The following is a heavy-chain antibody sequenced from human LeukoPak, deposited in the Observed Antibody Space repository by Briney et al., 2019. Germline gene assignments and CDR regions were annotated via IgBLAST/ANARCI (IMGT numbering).Heavy chain of an antibody. D-gene: IGHD5-12*01. CDR3: GKSAWLRSYYFDY. CDR1: GFTFSSYG. V-gene: IGHV3-30*02. Sequence: GGSLRLSCAASGFTFSSYGMHWVRQAPGKGLEWVAFIRYDGSNKYYADSVKGRFTISRDNSKNTLYLQMNSLRAEDTAVYYCGKSAWLRSYYFDYWGQGTLVTVSS. CDR2: IRYDGSNK. J-gene: IGHJ4*02.